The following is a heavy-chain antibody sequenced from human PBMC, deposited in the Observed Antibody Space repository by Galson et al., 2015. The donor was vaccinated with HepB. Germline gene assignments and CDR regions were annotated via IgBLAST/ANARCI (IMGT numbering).Heavy chain of an antibody. CDR1: GGSISSGSYY. CDR2: IYTSGST. J-gene: IGHJ3*02. Sequence: TLSLTCTVSGGSISSGSYYWSWIRQPAGKGLEWIGRIYTSGSTNYNPSLKSRVTMSVDTSKNQFSLKLSSVTAADTAVYYCATVSPAAMTEVVEGEGGAFDIWGQGTMVTVSS. D-gene: IGHD2-2*01. V-gene: IGHV4-61*02. CDR3: ATVSPAAMTEVVEGEGGAFDI.